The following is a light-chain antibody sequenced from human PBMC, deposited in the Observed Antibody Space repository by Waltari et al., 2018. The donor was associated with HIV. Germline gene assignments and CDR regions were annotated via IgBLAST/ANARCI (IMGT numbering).Light chain of an antibody. CDR2: EVS. V-gene: IGLV2-14*01. CDR1: SSDVGGYNY. CDR3: SSYTSSSTSHV. J-gene: IGLJ1*01. Sequence: QSALTQPASVSGSPGQSITISCTGTSSDVGGYNYVSWYQQHPGKAPKLMIYEVSNRPSAVSNRFSGSKSGNTASLTISGLQAEDEADYYCSSYTSSSTSHVFGTGTKVTVL.